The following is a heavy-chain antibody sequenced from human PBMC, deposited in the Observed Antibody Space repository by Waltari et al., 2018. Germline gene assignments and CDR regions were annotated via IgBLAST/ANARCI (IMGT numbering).Heavy chain of an antibody. D-gene: IGHD2-2*01. J-gene: IGHJ6*02. CDR3: ARDDRGQGSTSSGPWYYYHGMDV. CDR2: IYHSGST. Sequence: QVQLQESGPGLVKPSGTLSLTCAVSGGSISSINWWSWVRQPPGKGLEWIGEIYHSGSTNYNPSLKSRVTISVDKSKNQFSLKLSSVTAADTAVYYCARDDRGQGSTSSGPWYYYHGMDVWGQGTTVTVSS. CDR1: GGSISSINW. V-gene: IGHV4-4*02.